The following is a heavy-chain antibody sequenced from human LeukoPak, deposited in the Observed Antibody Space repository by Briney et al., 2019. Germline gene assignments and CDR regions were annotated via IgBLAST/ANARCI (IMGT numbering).Heavy chain of an antibody. CDR1: GFTFSSYG. CDR3: ARGDPTVTTIDY. J-gene: IGHJ4*02. CDR2: IWFDGSNK. Sequence: GGSLRLSCAASGFTFSSYGMHWVRQAPGKGLEWVAVIWFDGSNKYYADSVKGRFTISRDNSKNTLYLQMNSLRAEDTAVYYCARGDPTVTTIDYWGQGTLVTVSS. V-gene: IGHV3-33*01. D-gene: IGHD4-17*01.